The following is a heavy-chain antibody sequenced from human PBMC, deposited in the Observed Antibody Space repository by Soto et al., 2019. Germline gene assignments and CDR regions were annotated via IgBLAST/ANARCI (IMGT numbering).Heavy chain of an antibody. CDR2: MNPKSGNT. J-gene: IGHJ5*02. V-gene: IGHV1-8*01. CDR3: ARERSAAGTGWFDP. D-gene: IGHD6-13*01. CDR1: GYTFTSYA. Sequence: QVQLVQSGAEVKMPGASVKVSCKASGYTFTSYAINWVRQATGQGLEWMGWMNPKSGNTGYAQKFQGRVTMTRNTSISTAYMELSSLRSEDTAVYYCARERSAAGTGWFDPWGQGTLVTVSS.